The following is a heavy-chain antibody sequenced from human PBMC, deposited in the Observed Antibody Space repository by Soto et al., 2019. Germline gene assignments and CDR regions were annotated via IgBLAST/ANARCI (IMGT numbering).Heavy chain of an antibody. CDR2: ISGSGGRT. V-gene: IGHV3-23*01. CDR3: AKDPNGDYVGAFDI. Sequence: EVQLLESGGNLIQPGGSLRLSCAASGFTFRNYALSWVRQAPGAGPEWVSGISGSGGRTYYADPVKGRFPISRDNSNNALFLQMNSLRAEDTALYYCAKDPNGDYVGAFDIWGRGTMVTVSS. CDR1: GFTFRNYA. D-gene: IGHD4-17*01. J-gene: IGHJ3*02.